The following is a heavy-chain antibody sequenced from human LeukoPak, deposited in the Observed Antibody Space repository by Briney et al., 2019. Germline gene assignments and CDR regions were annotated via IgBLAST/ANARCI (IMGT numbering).Heavy chain of an antibody. J-gene: IGHJ4*02. D-gene: IGHD1-26*01. CDR1: GYTFSSYD. CDR2: MNPNSGNT. Sequence: ASVKVSCKASGYTFSSYDINWVRQATGQGLEWMGWMNPNSGNTGYAQKFQGRVTMTRNTSISTAYMELSSLRSDDTAVYYCARGKARWEPKTSYFDYWGQGSLVTDSS. V-gene: IGHV1-8*01. CDR3: ARGKARWEPKTSYFDY.